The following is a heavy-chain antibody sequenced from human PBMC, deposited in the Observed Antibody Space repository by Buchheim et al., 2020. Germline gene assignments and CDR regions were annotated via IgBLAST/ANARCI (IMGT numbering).Heavy chain of an antibody. J-gene: IGHJ5*02. CDR2: IYYSGST. CDR3: ARGRTIAAAGTFWFDP. CDR1: GGSISSGGYY. D-gene: IGHD6-13*01. V-gene: IGHV4-31*03. Sequence: QVQLQESGPGLVKPSQTLSLTCTVSGGSISSGGYYWGWIRQHPGKGLEWIGYIYYSGSTYYNPSLKSRVTISVDTSKNQFSLKLSSVTAADTAVYYCARGRTIAAAGTFWFDPWGQGTL.